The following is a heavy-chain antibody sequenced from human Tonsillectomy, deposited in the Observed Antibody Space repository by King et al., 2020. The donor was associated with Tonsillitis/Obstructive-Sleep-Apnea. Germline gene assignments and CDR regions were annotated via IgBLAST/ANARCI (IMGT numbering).Heavy chain of an antibody. J-gene: IGHJ4*02. CDR1: GYRFSTHW. Sequence: QLVQSGAEVKKPGESLRISCKVSGYRFSTHWIAWVRQTSGKGLKWMGIIYPDDSDITYSPTFQGQVVISVDKSNSTAYLQWTSLKASDTAIYYCARPRYTGSPGPDFGYWGQGTLVTVSS. D-gene: IGHD1-26*01. V-gene: IGHV5-51*01. CDR2: IYPDDSDI. CDR3: ARPRYTGSPGPDFGY.